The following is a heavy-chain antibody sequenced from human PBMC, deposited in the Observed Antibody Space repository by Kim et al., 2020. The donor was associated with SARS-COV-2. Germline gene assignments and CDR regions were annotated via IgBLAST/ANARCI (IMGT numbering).Heavy chain of an antibody. V-gene: IGHV4-4*02. CDR1: GGSISSSNW. D-gene: IGHD3-3*01. CDR3: ARGQGGYYDFWSGYSNWFDP. Sequence: SDTLSLTCAVSGGSISSSNWWSWVRQPPGKGLEWIGEIYHSGSTNYNPSLKSRVTISVDKSKNQFSLKLSSVTAADTAVYYCARGQGGYYDFWSGYSNWFDPWGQGTLVTVSS. J-gene: IGHJ5*02. CDR2: IYHSGST.